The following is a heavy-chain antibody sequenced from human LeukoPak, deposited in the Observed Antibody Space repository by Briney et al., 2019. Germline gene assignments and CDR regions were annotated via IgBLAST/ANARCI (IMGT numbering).Heavy chain of an antibody. CDR3: ARGGGLEDFDY. V-gene: IGHV6-1*01. Sequence: PSQTLSLTCAVSGVSFSSNRVAWNWIRQSPSRGLEWLGRTYYRSKWYNDYAVSVKSRITINPDTSKNQFSLQLKFVTPEDTAVYSCARGGGLEDFDYWGRGTLVTVSS. D-gene: IGHD1-1*01. CDR2: TYYRSKWYN. CDR1: GVSFSSNRVA. J-gene: IGHJ4*02.